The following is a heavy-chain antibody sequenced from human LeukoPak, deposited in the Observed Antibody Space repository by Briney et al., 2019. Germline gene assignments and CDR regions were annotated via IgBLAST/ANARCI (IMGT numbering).Heavy chain of an antibody. Sequence: SETLSLTCTVSGGSISSSSYYWGWIRQPPGKGLEWIGSIYYSGSTYYNPSLKSRVTISVDKSKNQFSLKLSSVTAADTAVYYCARDSLGSSSSFDYWGQGTLVTVSS. CDR3: ARDSLGSSSSFDY. CDR2: IYYSGST. V-gene: IGHV4-39*07. D-gene: IGHD6-6*01. CDR1: GGSISSSSYY. J-gene: IGHJ4*02.